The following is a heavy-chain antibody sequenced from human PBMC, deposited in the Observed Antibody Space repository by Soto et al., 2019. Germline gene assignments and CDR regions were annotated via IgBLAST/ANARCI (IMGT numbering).Heavy chain of an antibody. CDR2: ISAYNGNT. CDR3: AGDHGIAGAGSSPYYLDY. J-gene: IGHJ4*02. Sequence: QVQLVQSGAEVKKPGASVKVSCKASGYTFTSYGISWVRQAPGQGLEWMGWISAYNGNTNYAQKLQGRVTMTTDTPRNRATMELRRLRPDETPVNYGAGDHGIAGAGSSPYYLDYWGQGTLVTVSS. CDR1: GYTFTSYG. V-gene: IGHV1-18*01. D-gene: IGHD6-19*01.